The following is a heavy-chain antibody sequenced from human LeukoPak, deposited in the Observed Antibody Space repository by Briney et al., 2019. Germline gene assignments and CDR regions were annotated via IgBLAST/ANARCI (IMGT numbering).Heavy chain of an antibody. J-gene: IGHJ4*02. D-gene: IGHD6-6*01. Sequence: SGTLSLTCAVSGGSISSSNWWSWVRQPPGKGLEWIGEIYHSGSTNYNPSLKSRVTISVDKSKNQFSLKLSSVTAADTAVYYCARDSIAARGTFDYWGQGTLVTVSS. V-gene: IGHV4-4*02. CDR3: ARDSIAARGTFDY. CDR2: IYHSGST. CDR1: GGSISSSNW.